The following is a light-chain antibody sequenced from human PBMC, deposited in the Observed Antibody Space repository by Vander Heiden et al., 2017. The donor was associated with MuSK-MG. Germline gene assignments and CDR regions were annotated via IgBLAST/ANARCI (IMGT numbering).Light chain of an antibody. CDR3: QQYNNWPPLT. J-gene: IGKJ4*01. Sequence: EIVMTQSPATVSVSPGERATLSCRASQNVNNNLAWYQQKPGQAPRLLMYDVGTRATGIPARFSGSGSGTEFTLTISSLQSEDFAVYNCQQYNNWPPLTFGGGTKVEIK. V-gene: IGKV3-15*01. CDR2: DVG. CDR1: QNVNNN.